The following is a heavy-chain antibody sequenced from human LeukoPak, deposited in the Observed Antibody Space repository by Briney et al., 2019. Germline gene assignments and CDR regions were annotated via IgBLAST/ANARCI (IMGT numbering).Heavy chain of an antibody. D-gene: IGHD3-22*01. J-gene: IGHJ3*02. V-gene: IGHV3-7*01. CDR1: GFTFSDYY. CDR2: IKTDGSQI. Sequence: PGGSLRLSCAASGFTFSDYYMTWIRQAPGKGLEWVANIKTDGSQIYYVDSVKGRFTISRDNAKNALYLQMNSLRAEDTAVYYCARDGYYDSSGFDDAFDIWGQGTMVTVSS. CDR3: ARDGYYDSSGFDDAFDI.